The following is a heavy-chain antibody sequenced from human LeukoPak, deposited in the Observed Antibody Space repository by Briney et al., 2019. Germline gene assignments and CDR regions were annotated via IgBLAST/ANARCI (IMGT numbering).Heavy chain of an antibody. CDR2: ISGSGGST. J-gene: IGHJ6*02. D-gene: IGHD6-19*01. CDR1: GFTFSSYW. CDR3: AKDQSAVDEYYYYGMDV. V-gene: IGHV3-23*01. Sequence: GGSLRLSCAASGFTFSSYWMSWVRQAPGKGLEWVSAISGSGGSTYYADSVKGRFTISRGNSKNTLYLQMNSLRAEDTAVYYCAKDQSAVDEYYYYGMDVWGQGTTVTVSS.